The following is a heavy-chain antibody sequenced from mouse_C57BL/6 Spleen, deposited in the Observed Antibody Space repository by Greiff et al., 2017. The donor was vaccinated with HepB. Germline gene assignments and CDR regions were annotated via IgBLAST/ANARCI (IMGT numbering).Heavy chain of an antibody. D-gene: IGHD1-1*01. V-gene: IGHV1-63*01. CDR2: IYPGGGYT. Sequence: QVQLQQSGAELVRPGTSVKMSCKASGYTFTNYWIGWAKQRPGHGLEWIGDIYPGGGYTNYNKKFKGKATLTADKSSSTAYMQFSSLTSEDSAIYYCAREGFGGSSYFDYWGQGTTLTVSS. CDR3: AREGFGGSSYFDY. J-gene: IGHJ2*01. CDR1: GYTFTNYW.